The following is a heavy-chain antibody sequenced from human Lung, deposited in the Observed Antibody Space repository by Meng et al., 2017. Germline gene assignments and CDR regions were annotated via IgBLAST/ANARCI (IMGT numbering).Heavy chain of an antibody. CDR3: ARGPTTMAHDFDY. V-gene: IGHV4-34*01. CDR2: INHSGST. CDR1: GGSFSDYY. D-gene: IGHD4-11*01. Sequence: QGQLQQWGAGRLKPSETLSITCVVSGGSFSDYYWSWIRQPPGKGLEWIGEINHSGSTNYNPSLESRATISVDTSQNNLSLKLSSVTAADSAVYYCARGPTTMAHDFDYWGQGTLVTVSS. J-gene: IGHJ4*02.